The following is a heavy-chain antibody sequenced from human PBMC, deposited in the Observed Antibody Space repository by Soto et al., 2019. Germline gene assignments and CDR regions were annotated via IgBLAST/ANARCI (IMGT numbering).Heavy chain of an antibody. CDR3: ARDRYGDYRDVFAI. J-gene: IGHJ3*02. D-gene: IGHD4-17*01. CDR2: IIPIFGTA. CDR1: GGTFSSYA. Sequence: SVKVACKASGGTFSSYAISWVRQAPGEGLEWMGGIIPIFGTANYAQKFQGRVTITADGSTSTAYMELSSLRSEDTAVYYCARDRYGDYRDVFAISAQRTMVLVSS. V-gene: IGHV1-69*13.